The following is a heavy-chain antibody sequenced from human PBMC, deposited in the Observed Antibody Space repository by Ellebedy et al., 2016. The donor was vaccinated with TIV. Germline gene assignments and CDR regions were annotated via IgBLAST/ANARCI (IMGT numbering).Heavy chain of an antibody. D-gene: IGHD3-10*01. J-gene: IGHJ4*02. V-gene: IGHV3-7*01. CDR2: IKQDESEK. CDR3: VRDVFGGFFDY. Sequence: PGGSLRLSCAASGFSFSPYLTAWVRQAPGKGLEWVANIKQDESEKYSVDSVKGRFTISRDNAKNLLYLQMNSLGDEDTAMYYCVRDVFGGFFDYWGQGTLVTVSS. CDR1: GFSFSPYL.